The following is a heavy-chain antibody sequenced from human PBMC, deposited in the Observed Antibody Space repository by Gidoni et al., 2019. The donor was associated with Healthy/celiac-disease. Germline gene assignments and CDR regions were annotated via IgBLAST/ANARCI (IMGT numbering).Heavy chain of an antibody. CDR1: GFTFSSDA. Sequence: EVQLLESGGGLVQPGGSLRLSCAASGFTFSSDAMSWVRQAPGKGLEWVSAMSGSGGSTYYSDSVKGRLNISRDNSKNKMYLQMNSLRAEDTAVYYCSKIHFGVVIIYGMDVWGQGTTVTVSS. D-gene: IGHD3-3*01. CDR2: MSGSGGST. CDR3: SKIHFGVVIIYGMDV. J-gene: IGHJ6*02. V-gene: IGHV3-23*01.